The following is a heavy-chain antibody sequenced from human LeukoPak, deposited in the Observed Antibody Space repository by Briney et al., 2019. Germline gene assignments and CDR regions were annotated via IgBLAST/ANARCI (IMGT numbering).Heavy chain of an antibody. D-gene: IGHD1/OR15-1a*01. CDR3: VRDRTLSDY. J-gene: IGHJ4*02. CDR2: IKQDGSEK. CDR1: GLSFSSFW. Sequence: TGGSLRLSCAASGLSFSSFWMSWVRQAPGKGLEWVANIKQDGSEKYYVDSVKGRFTISRDNAKDSLYLQMNSLRAEDTAVYYCVRDRTLSDYWGQGTLVTASS. V-gene: IGHV3-7*01.